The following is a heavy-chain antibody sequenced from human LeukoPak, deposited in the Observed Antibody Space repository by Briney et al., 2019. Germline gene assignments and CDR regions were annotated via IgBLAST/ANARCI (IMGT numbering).Heavy chain of an antibody. J-gene: IGHJ6*03. CDR1: GFTFSSYA. CDR2: ILYDGSNK. D-gene: IGHD3-10*01. V-gene: IGHV3-30*04. CDR3: AKDGVWIGEKKANMDI. Sequence: PGGSLRLSCAASGFTFSSYAMHWVRRAPGKGLEWVAVILYDGSNKYYADSVKGRFTISRDNSKNTLYLQMNSLRAEDTAVYYCAKDGVWIGEKKANMDIWGKGTTV.